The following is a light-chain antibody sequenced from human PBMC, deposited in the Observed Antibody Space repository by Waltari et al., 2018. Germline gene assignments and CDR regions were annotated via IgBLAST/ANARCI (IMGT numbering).Light chain of an antibody. V-gene: IGLV1-47*02. Sequence: QSVLTQAPSESGTPGQTGNISCFGRPSNIGSRFVYWYKQVAGVAPQRLIYNNDRRPSGVPDRFSGSKSGSSASLAITGLRSEDEADYYCATWDDSLSGPVFGGGTKLTVL. J-gene: IGLJ3*02. CDR1: PSNIGSRF. CDR3: ATWDDSLSGPV. CDR2: NND.